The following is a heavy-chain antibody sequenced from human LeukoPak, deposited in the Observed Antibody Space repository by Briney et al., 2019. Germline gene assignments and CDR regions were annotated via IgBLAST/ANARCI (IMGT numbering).Heavy chain of an antibody. CDR2: AWYDGSKG. D-gene: IGHD1-1*01. CDR3: ARVREQLEWYFYY. V-gene: IGHV3-33*01. Sequence: GGSLRLSCAASGFTFSAYGMHWVRQAPGKGLEWVAAAWYDGSKGYYADSVKGRFTISRDNSKDTLDLQMNSLGAEDTAVYYCARVREQLEWYFYYWGQGTLVTVSS. CDR1: GFTFSAYG. J-gene: IGHJ4*02.